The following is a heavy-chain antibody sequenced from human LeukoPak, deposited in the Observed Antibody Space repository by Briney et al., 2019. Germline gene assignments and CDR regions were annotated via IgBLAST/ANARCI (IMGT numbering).Heavy chain of an antibody. CDR2: INTNTGNP. J-gene: IGHJ5*02. V-gene: IGHV7-4-1*02. D-gene: IGHD3-3*01. CDR3: ARLGRITIFGENWFDP. CDR1: GYTFTSYA. Sequence: ASVTVSCKASGYTFTSYAMNWVRQAPGQGLEWMGWINTNTGNPTYAQGFTGRFVFSLGTSVSTAYLQISSLKAEDAAVYYCARLGRITIFGENWFDPWGQGTLVTVSS.